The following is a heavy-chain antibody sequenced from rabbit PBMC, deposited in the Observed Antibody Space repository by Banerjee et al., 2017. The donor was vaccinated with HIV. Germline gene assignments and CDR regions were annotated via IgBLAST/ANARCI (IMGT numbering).Heavy chain of an antibody. V-gene: IGHV1S43*01. D-gene: IGHD6-1*01. CDR1: GFSFSGSYY. J-gene: IGHJ4*01. CDR3: ARGYAGYAYALGL. CDR2: IYTSSGST. Sequence: QSLEESGGGLVQPEGSLTLTCTPSGFSFSGSYYMCWVRQAPGKGLEWIGCIYTSSGSTWYASWVNGRFTISRSTSLDTVDLKMTSLTAADTATYFCARGYAGYAYALGLWGQGTLVTVS.